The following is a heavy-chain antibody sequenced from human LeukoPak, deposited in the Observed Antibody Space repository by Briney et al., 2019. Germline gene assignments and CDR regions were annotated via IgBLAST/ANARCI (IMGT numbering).Heavy chain of an antibody. Sequence: GASVKVSCKASGYTFTSYGISWVRQAPGQGLEWMGWISAYNGNTNYAQKLQGRVTMTTDTSTSTAYMELRSLRSDDTAVYYCARDSVVRGVITVYYYYYMDVWGKGTTVTVSS. CDR3: ARDSVVRGVITVYYYYYMDV. CDR1: GYTFTSYG. J-gene: IGHJ6*03. V-gene: IGHV1-18*01. CDR2: ISAYNGNT. D-gene: IGHD3-10*01.